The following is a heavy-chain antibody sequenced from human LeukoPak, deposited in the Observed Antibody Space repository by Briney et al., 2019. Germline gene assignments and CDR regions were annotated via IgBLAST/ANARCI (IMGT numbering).Heavy chain of an antibody. J-gene: IGHJ3*02. CDR2: VYFTGST. D-gene: IGHD2-2*01. V-gene: IGHV4-4*07. CDR1: GSSISSYF. CDR3: ARVNLPYCSSSGCSGAFDI. Sequence: PSETLSLTCTVPGSSISSYFWSWVRQPAGKGLEWIGRVYFTGSTTYNPSLKSRVTMSVDTSKNQFSLKLNSMTAADTAVYYCARVNLPYCSSSGCSGAFDIWGQGTMVTVSS.